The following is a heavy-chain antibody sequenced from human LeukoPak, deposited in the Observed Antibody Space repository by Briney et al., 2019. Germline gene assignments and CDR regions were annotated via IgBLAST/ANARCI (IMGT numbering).Heavy chain of an antibody. Sequence: SQTLSLTCAISGDSVSSNSGAWNWIRQSPSRGLEWLGRTYYRSKWYNDYAVSVKSRITINPDTSRNQFSLRLNSVTPEDTAVYYCASSPASYSSGWYEFDPWGQGTLVTVSS. CDR1: GDSVSSNSGA. CDR2: TYYRSKWYN. V-gene: IGHV6-1*01. D-gene: IGHD6-19*01. J-gene: IGHJ5*02. CDR3: ASSPASYSSGWYEFDP.